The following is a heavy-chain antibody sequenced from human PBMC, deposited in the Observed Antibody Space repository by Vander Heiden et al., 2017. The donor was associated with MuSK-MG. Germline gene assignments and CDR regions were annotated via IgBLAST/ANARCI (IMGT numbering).Heavy chain of an antibody. CDR1: GFTFSSYS. Sequence: EVQLVESGGGLVKPGGSLRLSCAASGFTFSSYSMNWVRQAPGKGLEWVSSISSSSRYIYDADSVKGRFTISRDNAKNSLYLQMNSLRAEDTAVYYCARASRRRSDYWGQGTLVTVSS. J-gene: IGHJ4*02. V-gene: IGHV3-21*01. CDR2: ISSSSRYI. CDR3: ARASRRRSDY.